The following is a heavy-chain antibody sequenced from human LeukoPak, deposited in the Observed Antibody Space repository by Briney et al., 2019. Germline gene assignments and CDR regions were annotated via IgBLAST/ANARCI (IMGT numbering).Heavy chain of an antibody. V-gene: IGHV1-8*01. J-gene: IGHJ4*02. CDR2: MNPNSGNT. D-gene: IGHD3-22*01. CDR3: ARGRGGYYDSSGYPDY. CDR1: GYTFTSYD. Sequence: GASVTVSCKASGYTFTSYDINWVRQAPGQGLEWMGWMNPNSGNTGYAQKFQGRVTMTRNTSISTAYMELSSLRSEDTAVYYCARGRGGYYDSSGYPDYWGQGTLVTVSS.